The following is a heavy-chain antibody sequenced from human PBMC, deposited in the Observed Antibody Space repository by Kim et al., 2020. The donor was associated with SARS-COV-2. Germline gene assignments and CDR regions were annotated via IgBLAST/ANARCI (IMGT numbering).Heavy chain of an antibody. J-gene: IGHJ6*02. CDR2: ISGSGGST. V-gene: IGHV3-23*01. D-gene: IGHD1-26*01. CDR1: GFTFSSYA. Sequence: GGSLRLSCAASGFTFSSYAMSWVRQAPGKGLEWVSAISGSGGSTYYADSVKGRFTISRDNSKNTLYLQMNSLRAEDTAVYYCAKLLGATTVYYYYGMDVWGQGTTVTVSS. CDR3: AKLLGATTVYYYYGMDV.